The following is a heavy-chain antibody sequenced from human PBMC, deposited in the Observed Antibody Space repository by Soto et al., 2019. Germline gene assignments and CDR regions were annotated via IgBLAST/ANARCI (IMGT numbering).Heavy chain of an antibody. J-gene: IGHJ4*02. D-gene: IGHD5-12*01. V-gene: IGHV4-59*01. CDR3: ARGIHTWIYLFDF. CDR2: IYYSGST. Sequence: SETLSLTCTVSGGSISSYYWSWIRQPPGKGLEWIGYIYYSGSTNYNPSLKSRVTISVDTSKNQFSLNLNSVTAADTAVYYCARGIHTWIYLFDFWGQGTLVTVSS. CDR1: GGSISSYY.